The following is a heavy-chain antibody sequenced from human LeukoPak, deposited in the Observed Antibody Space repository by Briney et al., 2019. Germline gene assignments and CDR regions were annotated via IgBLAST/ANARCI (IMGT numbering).Heavy chain of an antibody. CDR2: INHSGST. D-gene: IGHD3-10*01. Sequence: SETLSLTCAVYGGSFSGYYWSWIRQPPGKGLEWIGEINHSGSTNYNPSLKSRVTISVDTSKNQFSLKLSSVTAADTAVYYCARGWSTYYYGSGSYSAYYYMDVWGKGTTVTVSS. J-gene: IGHJ6*03. CDR1: GGSFSGYY. V-gene: IGHV4-34*01. CDR3: ARGWSTYYYGSGSYSAYYYMDV.